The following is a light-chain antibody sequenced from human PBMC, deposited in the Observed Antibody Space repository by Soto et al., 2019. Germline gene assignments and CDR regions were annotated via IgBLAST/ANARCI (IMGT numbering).Light chain of an antibody. J-gene: IGKJ1*01. Sequence: EVVLTQSPATLSLSPGERATLSCRASENVRTFVDWYQQKPGQAPRLLIYGASNRATGIPARFSGIGSGTDFTLTISNLEPEDFAVYYCQQHSHWPPWTFGQGTKVDIK. CDR3: QQHSHWPPWT. CDR1: ENVRTF. CDR2: GAS. V-gene: IGKV3-11*01.